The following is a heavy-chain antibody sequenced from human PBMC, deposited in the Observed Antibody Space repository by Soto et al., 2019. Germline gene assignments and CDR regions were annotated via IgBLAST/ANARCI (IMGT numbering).Heavy chain of an antibody. CDR3: AKDLAIFGVVTNNWFEP. CDR1: GFTFSSYA. Sequence: GGSLRLSCAASGFTFSSYAMSWVRQAPGKGLEWVSAISGSGGSTYYADSVKGRFTISRDNSKNTLYLQMNSLRAEDTAVYYCAKDLAIFGVVTNNWFEPWGQGTRVTVSS. CDR2: ISGSGGST. D-gene: IGHD3-3*01. J-gene: IGHJ5*02. V-gene: IGHV3-23*01.